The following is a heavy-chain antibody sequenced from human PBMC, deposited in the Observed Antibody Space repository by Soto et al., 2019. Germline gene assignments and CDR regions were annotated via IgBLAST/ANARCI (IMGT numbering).Heavy chain of an antibody. D-gene: IGHD3-16*01. CDR1: GFTISNNY. CDR2: IDSGGDT. CDR3: ARGGSLYYYYGMAV. Sequence: EVQLVESGGGLIQPGGSLRLSCAASGFTISNNYMTWVRQAPGKGLEWVSLIDSGGDTYYGDSVKGRFVVSRDTSKNTVYVQMNSLRAEDTAVYHCARGGSLYYYYGMAVWGQGTTVTVSS. V-gene: IGHV3-53*01. J-gene: IGHJ6*02.